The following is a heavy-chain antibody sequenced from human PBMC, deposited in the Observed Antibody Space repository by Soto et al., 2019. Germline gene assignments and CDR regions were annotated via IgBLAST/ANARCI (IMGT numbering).Heavy chain of an antibody. CDR2: INPSGGST. Sequence: ASVKVSCKASGYTFTSYYMHWVRQAPGQGLEWLGIINPSGGSTSYAQKFRGRVTMTRDTSTSTVYMELSSLRSEDTAVYYCARDRGHSSSWDYLDYWGQGTLVTVSS. CDR3: ARDRGHSSSWDYLDY. J-gene: IGHJ4*02. CDR1: GYTFTSYY. D-gene: IGHD6-13*01. V-gene: IGHV1-46*01.